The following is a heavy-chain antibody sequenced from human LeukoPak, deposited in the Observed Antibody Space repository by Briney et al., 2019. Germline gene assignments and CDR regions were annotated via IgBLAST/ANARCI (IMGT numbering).Heavy chain of an antibody. D-gene: IGHD6-13*01. CDR2: IWYDGSNK. V-gene: IGHV3-33*01. J-gene: IGHJ6*02. Sequence: PGGSLRLSCAASGFTFSSYGMHWVRQAPGKGLEWVAVIWYDGSNKYYADSVKGRFTISRDNSKNTLYLQMNSLRAEDTAVYYCAREPSSSWPYYYYGMDVWGQGTTVTVSS. CDR1: GFTFSSYG. CDR3: AREPSSSWPYYYYGMDV.